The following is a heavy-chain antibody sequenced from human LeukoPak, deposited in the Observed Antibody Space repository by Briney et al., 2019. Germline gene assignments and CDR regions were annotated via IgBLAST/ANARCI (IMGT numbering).Heavy chain of an antibody. D-gene: IGHD4-11*01. CDR2: IYTSGST. CDR3: ARGVTTGFDWFDP. J-gene: IGHJ5*02. Sequence: PSETLSLTCTVSGGSISNYWSWIRQPAGKGLEWIGRIYTSGSTNYNPSLKSRVTVSVDTSKNQFSLKLSSVTAADTAVYYCARGVTTGFDWFDPWGQGTLVTVSS. V-gene: IGHV4-4*07. CDR1: GGSISNY.